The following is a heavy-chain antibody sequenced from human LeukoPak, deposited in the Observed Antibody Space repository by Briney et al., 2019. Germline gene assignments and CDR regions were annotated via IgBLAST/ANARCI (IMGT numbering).Heavy chain of an antibody. CDR1: GYSISSGNY. Sequence: SETLSLTCSVSGYSISSGNYWGWIRLPPGKGLQWIGSIYHSGSTYYNPSLKSRVTISVDTSKNQFSLKLSSVTAADTAVYYCARQTPYGYNYPLLDYWGQGTLVTVSS. V-gene: IGHV4-38-2*01. CDR3: ARQTPYGYNYPLLDY. D-gene: IGHD5-24*01. J-gene: IGHJ4*02. CDR2: IYHSGST.